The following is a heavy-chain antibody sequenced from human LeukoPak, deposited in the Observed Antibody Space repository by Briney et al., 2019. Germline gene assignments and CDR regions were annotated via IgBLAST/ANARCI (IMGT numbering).Heavy chain of an antibody. CDR1: GFTFSSYA. Sequence: PGRSLRLSCAASGFTFSSYAMHWVRQAPGKGLEWVAVISYDGSNKYYADSVKGRFTISRDNSKNTLYLQMNSLRAEDTAVYYCAKAPLDDSSSWYWDYWGQGTLVTVSS. J-gene: IGHJ4*02. CDR3: AKAPLDDSSSWYWDY. CDR2: ISYDGSNK. D-gene: IGHD6-13*01. V-gene: IGHV3-30*04.